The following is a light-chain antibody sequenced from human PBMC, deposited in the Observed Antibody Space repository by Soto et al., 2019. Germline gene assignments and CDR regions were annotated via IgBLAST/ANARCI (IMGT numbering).Light chain of an antibody. Sequence: QSVLTQPASVSGSPGQSITFSCTGTRSDVGNYNLVSWYQQRPGKAPKLMIYEGSKRPSGVSDRFSGSKSGITASLTISGLQAEDEADYYCCSYADTTTYVFGTETKVTVL. CDR1: RSDVGNYNL. CDR3: CSYADTTTYV. V-gene: IGLV2-23*01. J-gene: IGLJ1*01. CDR2: EGS.